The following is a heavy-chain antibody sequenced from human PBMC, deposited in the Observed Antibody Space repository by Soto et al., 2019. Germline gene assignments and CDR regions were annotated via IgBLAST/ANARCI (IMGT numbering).Heavy chain of an antibody. CDR3: AKTLVGAPGSFDY. CDR2: ISGSGGST. J-gene: IGHJ4*02. CDR1: GFTFSSYA. Sequence: LRLSCAASGFTFSSYAMSWVRQAPGKGLEWVSAISGSGGSTYYADSVKGRFTISRDNSKNTLYLQMNSLRAEDTAVYYCAKTLVGAPGSFDYSDQAPLLTVSS. V-gene: IGHV3-23*01. D-gene: IGHD1-26*01.